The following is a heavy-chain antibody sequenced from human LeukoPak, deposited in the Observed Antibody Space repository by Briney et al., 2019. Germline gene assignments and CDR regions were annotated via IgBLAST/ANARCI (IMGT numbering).Heavy chain of an antibody. CDR1: GFTFDDYA. CDR2: ISWNSGSI. J-gene: IGHJ4*02. Sequence: GGSLRLSCAASGFTFDDYAMHWVRQAPGKGLEWVSGISWNSGSIGYADSVKGRFTISRDNAKNSLYLQMNSLRAEDTALYYCATGSAAPGYWGQGTLVTVSS. CDR3: ATGSAAPGY. D-gene: IGHD3-10*01. V-gene: IGHV3-9*01.